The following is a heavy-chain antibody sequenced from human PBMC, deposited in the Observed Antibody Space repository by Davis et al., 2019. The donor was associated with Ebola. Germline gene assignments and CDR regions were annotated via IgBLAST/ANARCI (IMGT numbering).Heavy chain of an antibody. Sequence: ASVKVSCKASGYTFTAYYMHWVRQAPGQGLEWMGWINPNSGGTNYAQKFQGRVTMTRDTSISTAYMELSSLRSDDTAVYYCARDLEERDSSSWSYYYYYMDVWGKGTTVTVSS. J-gene: IGHJ6*03. V-gene: IGHV1-2*02. CDR2: INPNSGGT. CDR3: ARDLEERDSSSWSYYYYYMDV. D-gene: IGHD6-13*01. CDR1: GYTFTAYY.